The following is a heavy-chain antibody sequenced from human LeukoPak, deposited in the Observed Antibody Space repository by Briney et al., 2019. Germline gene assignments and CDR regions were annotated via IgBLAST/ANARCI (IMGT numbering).Heavy chain of an antibody. Sequence: SETLSLTCTVSGGSISSTSYYWGWIRQPPGKGLEWIGVISYSGSTYYNPSLKSRVTISVDTSKNQFSPKLTSVTAADTAVYYCGRVILGEAKSPIDCWGQGTLVTVSS. D-gene: IGHD3-10*01. V-gene: IGHV4-39*01. CDR1: GGSISSTSYY. CDR3: GRVILGEAKSPIDC. J-gene: IGHJ4*02. CDR2: ISYSGST.